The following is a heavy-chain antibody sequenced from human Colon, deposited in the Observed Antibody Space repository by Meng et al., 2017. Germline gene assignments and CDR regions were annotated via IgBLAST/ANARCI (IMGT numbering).Heavy chain of an antibody. CDR3: ARDGSYGLDLDF. V-gene: IGHV1-2*06. J-gene: IGHJ4*02. CDR2: IHPNTGAT. D-gene: IGHD3-3*01. Sequence: QVQLLQTGTEVKTPGASVTVSCTTSGFTFTGYYMQWVRHAPGQGLEWLGRIHPNTGATNYAQKFQDRVTMTRDTSISTVYMELNTLTSDDTAVYYCARDGSYGLDLDFWGQGTLVTVSS. CDR1: GFTFTGYY.